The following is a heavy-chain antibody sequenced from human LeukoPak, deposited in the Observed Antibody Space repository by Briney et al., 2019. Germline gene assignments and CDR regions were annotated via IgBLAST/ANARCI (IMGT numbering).Heavy chain of an antibody. CDR2: IYYSGST. D-gene: IGHD3-16*02. CDR1: GGSISSSSYY. V-gene: IGHV4-39*01. CDR3: ARLPITFGGVIAN. J-gene: IGHJ4*02. Sequence: TASETLSLTCTVSGGSISSSSYYWGWIRQPPGKGLEWIGSIYYSGSTYYNPSLKSRVTISVDTSKNQFSLKLSSVTAADTAVYYCARLPITFGGVIANWGQGTLVTVSS.